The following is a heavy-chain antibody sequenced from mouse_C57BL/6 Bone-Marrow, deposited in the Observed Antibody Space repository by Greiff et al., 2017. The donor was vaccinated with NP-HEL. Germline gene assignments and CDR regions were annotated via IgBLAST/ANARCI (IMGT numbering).Heavy chain of an antibody. CDR2: SRNKANDYTT. CDR1: GFTFSDFY. V-gene: IGHV7-1*01. J-gene: IGHJ4*01. CDR3: ARDAPGPYYYAMDY. Sequence: EVNLVESGGGLVQSGRSLRLSCATSGFTFSDFYMEWVRQAPGKGLEWIAASRNKANDYTTEYSASVKGRFIVSRDTSQSILYLQMNALRAEDTAIYYCARDAPGPYYYAMDYWGQGTSVTVSS.